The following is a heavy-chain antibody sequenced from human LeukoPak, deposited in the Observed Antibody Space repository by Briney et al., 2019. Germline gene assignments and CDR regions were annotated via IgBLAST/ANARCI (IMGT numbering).Heavy chain of an antibody. CDR1: GVTFSDFW. Sequence: PGGSLRLSCEASGVTFSDFWMTWVRQAPGKGLEWVATMNQDESQKYYVDSVKGRFTISRDNAKNALFLQMNSLRGEDTAIYYCASFEYKYPFGGQGTLVTVSS. D-gene: IGHD2-2*01. V-gene: IGHV3-7*01. J-gene: IGHJ4*02. CDR2: MNQDESQK. CDR3: ASFEYKYPF.